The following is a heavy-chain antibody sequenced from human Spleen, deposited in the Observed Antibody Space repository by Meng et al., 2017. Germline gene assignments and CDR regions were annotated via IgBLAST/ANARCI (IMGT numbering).Heavy chain of an antibody. V-gene: IGHV3-74*01. J-gene: IGHJ4*02. CDR1: GFTFSAYY. D-gene: IGHD2-2*01. CDR3: ARGRNCGTTSCFGVGDN. Sequence: GESLKISCVASGFTFSAYYMHWVRQAPGKGLVWVSRINSDGGSTNYADSVKGRFTISRDNVENTLHLHMSSLRAEDTAVYFCARGRNCGTTSCFGVGDNWGQGTLVTVSS. CDR2: INSDGGST.